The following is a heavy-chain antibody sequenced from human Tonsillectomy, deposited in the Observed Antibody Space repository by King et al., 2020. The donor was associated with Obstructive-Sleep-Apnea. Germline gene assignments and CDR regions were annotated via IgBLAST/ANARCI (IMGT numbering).Heavy chain of an antibody. Sequence: LQLQESGPGLAKPSETLSLTCSVSGFSISGSGYYWGWIRQPPGKGLEWFGGVYYSGSTSYNPSLKCRVTISVDTSKNQFFLNLSSVTAADTAVYYCAGGLNWGQGTLVTGSS. CDR1: GFSISGSGYY. CDR3: AGGLN. D-gene: IGHD2-21*01. CDR2: VYYSGST. J-gene: IGHJ4*02. V-gene: IGHV4-39*07.